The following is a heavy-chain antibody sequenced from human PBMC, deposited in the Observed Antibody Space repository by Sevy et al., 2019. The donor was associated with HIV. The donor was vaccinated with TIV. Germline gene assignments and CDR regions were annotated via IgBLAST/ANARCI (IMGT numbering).Heavy chain of an antibody. CDR1: GDSVSSSSAA. D-gene: IGHD1-7*01. Sequence: PSQTLSLTCAISGDSVSSSSAAWNWFRQSPSRGLEWLGRTYYRSKWCSDYEVSVKGRVTINPDTSKIQFSLHLESVTPEDTAVYFCGRGDELNSYYYGMDVWGPGTTVTVSS. J-gene: IGHJ6*02. CDR3: GRGDELNSYYYGMDV. V-gene: IGHV6-1*01. CDR2: TYYRSKWCS.